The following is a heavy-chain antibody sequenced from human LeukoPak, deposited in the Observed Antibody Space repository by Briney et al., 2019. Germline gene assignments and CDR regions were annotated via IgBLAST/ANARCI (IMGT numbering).Heavy chain of an antibody. CDR3: ASQGVMIIYYYGMDV. Sequence: SGTLSLTCTVSGGSISSSSYYWGWIRQPPGKGLEWIGSIYYSGSTYYNPSLKSRVTISVDTSKNQFSLKLSSVTAADTAVYYCASQGVMIIYYYGMDVWGQGTTVTVSS. D-gene: IGHD3-16*01. CDR2: IYYSGST. CDR1: GGSISSSSYY. J-gene: IGHJ6*02. V-gene: IGHV4-39*01.